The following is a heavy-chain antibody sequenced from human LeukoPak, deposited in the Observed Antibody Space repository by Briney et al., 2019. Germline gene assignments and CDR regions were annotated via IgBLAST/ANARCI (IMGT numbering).Heavy chain of an antibody. Sequence: GGSLRLSCAASGFTFSSYEMNWVRQAPGKGLEWVSYISSGGSPIYYADSVKGRFTISRDNAKNSLYLQMNSLRAEDTAVYYCASWAIVASSLLDYWGQGTLVTVSS. CDR1: GFTFSSYE. CDR2: ISSGGSPI. D-gene: IGHD2-15*01. J-gene: IGHJ4*02. CDR3: ASWAIVASSLLDY. V-gene: IGHV3-48*03.